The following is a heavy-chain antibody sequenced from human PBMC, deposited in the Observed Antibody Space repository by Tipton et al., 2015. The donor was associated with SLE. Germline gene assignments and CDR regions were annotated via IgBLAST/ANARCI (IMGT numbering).Heavy chain of an antibody. CDR3: ARRYNYGLGKYFQH. J-gene: IGHJ1*01. D-gene: IGHD3-10*01. CDR2: IYYTGST. CDR1: GVSASSYY. Sequence: TLSLTCTVSGVSASSYYWGWIRQPPGRGLVWIGSIYYTGSTHFNPSLKSRVTISTDTSKNQFSLNLSSVTAADTAVYYCARRYNYGLGKYFQHWGQGTLVTVSS. V-gene: IGHV4-39*07.